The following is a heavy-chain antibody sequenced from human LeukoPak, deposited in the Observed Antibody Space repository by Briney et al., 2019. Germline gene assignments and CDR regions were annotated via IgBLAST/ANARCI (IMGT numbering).Heavy chain of an antibody. D-gene: IGHD5-12*01. CDR3: ARAPARMVATFGSFDY. CDR1: GGSISSGGYY. Sequence: SQTLSLTCTVSGGSISSGGYYWSWIRQHPGKGLEWSGYIYYGGSTYYNPSLKRRVTISVATSKNQFALKLRSVPPADTALYYCARAPARMVATFGSFDYWGQGTLVTVSS. CDR2: IYYGGST. J-gene: IGHJ4*02. V-gene: IGHV4-31*03.